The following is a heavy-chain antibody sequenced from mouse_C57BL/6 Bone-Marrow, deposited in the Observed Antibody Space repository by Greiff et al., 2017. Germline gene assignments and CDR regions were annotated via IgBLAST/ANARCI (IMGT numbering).Heavy chain of an antibody. D-gene: IGHD1-1*01. V-gene: IGHV1-50*01. Sequence: QVQLQQPGAELVKPGASVKLSCKASGYTFTSYWMQWVKQRPGQGLEWIGEIDPSDSYTNYNQKFKGKATLTVDTSSSTAYMQLSSLTSDDSAVYYCARLACYCGAMDYWGQGTSVTVSS. CDR2: IDPSDSYT. J-gene: IGHJ4*01. CDR3: ARLACYCGAMDY. CDR1: GYTFTSYW.